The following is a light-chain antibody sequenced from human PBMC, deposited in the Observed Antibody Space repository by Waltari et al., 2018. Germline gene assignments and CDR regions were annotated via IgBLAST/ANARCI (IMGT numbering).Light chain of an antibody. CDR3: QVWASGTYI. J-gene: IGLJ1*01. CDR2: RDI. CDR1: NIGSKS. V-gene: IGLV3-9*01. Sequence: SYELTDSISVSVALGQTAKIAFGGANIGSKSGHWYQQKPGQPPILVIYRDIRRPSGIPERFSGSNSGNTATLTISRAQVVDEADYFCQVWASGTYIFAGGTKLTVL.